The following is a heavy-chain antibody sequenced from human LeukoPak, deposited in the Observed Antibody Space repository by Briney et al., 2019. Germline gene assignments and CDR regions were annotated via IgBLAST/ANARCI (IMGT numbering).Heavy chain of an antibody. V-gene: IGHV1-2*02. CDR1: GYTFTGYY. CDR3: ARTPFDY. Sequence: ASVKVSCKASGYTFTGYYMHWVRQAPGQGLEWMGWINPNSGGTNYAQKFQGRVTMTRDMSTSTVYMELSSLRSEDTAVYYCARTPFDYWGQGTLVTVSS. J-gene: IGHJ4*02. CDR2: INPNSGGT.